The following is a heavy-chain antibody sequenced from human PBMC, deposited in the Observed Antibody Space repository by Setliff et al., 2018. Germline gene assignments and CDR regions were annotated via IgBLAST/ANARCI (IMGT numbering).Heavy chain of an antibody. CDR2: VDRSGNT. V-gene: IGHV4-39*01. CDR1: GDSISRSTYY. J-gene: IGHJ4*02. D-gene: IGHD3-22*01. Sequence: SETLSLTCTLSGDSISRSTYYWGWIRQSPGKGLDWIGTVDRSGNTFYNPSLRSRVTISVDTSKNRISLKLTSVSAADTAVYYCARRDSTSYYGYSFDFWGRGTLVTVSS. CDR3: ARRDSTSYYGYSFDF.